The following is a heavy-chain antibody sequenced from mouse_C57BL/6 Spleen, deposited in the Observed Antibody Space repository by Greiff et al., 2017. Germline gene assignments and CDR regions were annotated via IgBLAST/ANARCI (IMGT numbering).Heavy chain of an antibody. D-gene: IGHD3-2*02. J-gene: IGHJ3*01. CDR2: IDPSDSYT. CDR3: AHSSGYVRFAY. V-gene: IGHV1-69*01. CDR1: GYTFTSYW. Sequence: QVQLQQPGAELVMPGASVKLSCKASGYTFTSYWMHWVKQRPGQGLEWIGEIDPSDSYTNYNQKFKGKSTLTVDKSSSTAYMQLSSLTSEDSAVYYCAHSSGYVRFAYWGQGTLVTVSA.